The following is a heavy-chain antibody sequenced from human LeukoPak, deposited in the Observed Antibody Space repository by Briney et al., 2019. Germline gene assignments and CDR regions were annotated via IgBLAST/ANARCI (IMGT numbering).Heavy chain of an antibody. CDR3: ALARSEYHYGMDV. V-gene: IGHV6-1*01. J-gene: IGHJ6*02. Sequence: QTLSLTCAISGDSVSSISVAWNWIRQSPSRGLERLGRTYYRSKWYNEYAVSVKGRININPDPSKNQFSLQLNSVTPEDTAVYYCALARSEYHYGMDVWGQGATVTVSS. CDR1: GDSVSSISVA. CDR2: TYYRSKWYN.